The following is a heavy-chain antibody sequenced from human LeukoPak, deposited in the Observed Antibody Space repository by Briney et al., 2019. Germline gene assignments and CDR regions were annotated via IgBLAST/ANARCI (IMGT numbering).Heavy chain of an antibody. D-gene: IGHD6-19*01. CDR2: IYTSGSN. J-gene: IGHJ4*02. CDR3: AKANLAVAGYYFDY. CDR1: GGSISSYY. V-gene: IGHV4-4*07. Sequence: SETLSLTCTVSGGSISSYYWSWIRQPAGKGLEWIGRIYTSGSNNYNPSLKRRVTMLVDTSKNQFSLKLISVTAADTAVYYCAKANLAVAGYYFDYWGQGTLVTVSS.